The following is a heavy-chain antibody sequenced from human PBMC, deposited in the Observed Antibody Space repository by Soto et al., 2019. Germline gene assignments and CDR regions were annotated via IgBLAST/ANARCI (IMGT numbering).Heavy chain of an antibody. CDR2: ISYDGSNK. J-gene: IGHJ4*02. CDR3: AKVTEEVMTTIGRGLDY. Sequence: PRGSLRLSCAASEFTLSRYAMHWVRQAPGKGLEWVAIISYDGSNKYYADSVKGRFTISRDDSKNTLYLLMNSLRAEDTAVYYCAKVTEEVMTTIGRGLDYWGQGTLVTVSS. D-gene: IGHD1-1*01. V-gene: IGHV3-30*18. CDR1: EFTLSRYA.